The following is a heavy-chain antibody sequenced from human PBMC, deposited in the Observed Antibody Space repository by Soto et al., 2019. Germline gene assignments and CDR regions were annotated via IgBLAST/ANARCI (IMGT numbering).Heavy chain of an antibody. CDR3: ARGGIGYCTGGTCFYTAFDI. CDR1: GFTFSTYW. V-gene: IGHV3-7*01. D-gene: IGHD2-8*02. CDR2: IKEDGSEK. J-gene: IGHJ3*02. Sequence: SLRLSCAASGFTFSTYWMSWVRQAPGRGLELLANIKEDGSEKYYVDSLKGRFTISRDNAKNSLYVQMNSLRVEDTAVYYCARGGIGYCTGGTCFYTAFDIWGQASMFTVSS.